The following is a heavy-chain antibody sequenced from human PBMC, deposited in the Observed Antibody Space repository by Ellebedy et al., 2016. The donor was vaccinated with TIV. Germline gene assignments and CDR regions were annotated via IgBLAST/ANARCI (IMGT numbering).Heavy chain of an antibody. CDR2: VSGSGDIR. CDR1: GFTFTSYA. CDR3: AKEGCYDSSEANAFDF. V-gene: IGHV3-23*01. J-gene: IGHJ3*01. D-gene: IGHD3-22*01. Sequence: GESLKISCAASGFTFTSYAMTWVRQSSGKGLEWVSSVSGSGDIRYFADNVKGRFGISRDNSKNMLYLQLNSLRVEDTAVYYCAKEGCYDSSEANAFDFWGQGTLVTVSS.